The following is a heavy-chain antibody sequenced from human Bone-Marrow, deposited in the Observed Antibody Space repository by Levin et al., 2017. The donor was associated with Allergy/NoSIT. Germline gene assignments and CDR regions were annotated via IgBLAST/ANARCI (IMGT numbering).Heavy chain of an antibody. D-gene: IGHD3-3*01. CDR3: TTYATYYDFWSAHDY. V-gene: IGHV3-15*01. J-gene: IGHJ4*02. CDR1: GFTFSNAW. CDR2: IKSKTDGGTT. Sequence: GESLKISCAASGFTFSNAWMSWVRQAPGKGLEWVGRIKSKTDGGTTDYAAPVKGRFTISRDDSKNTLYLQMNSLKTEDTAVYYCTTYATYYDFWSAHDYWGQGTLVTVSS.